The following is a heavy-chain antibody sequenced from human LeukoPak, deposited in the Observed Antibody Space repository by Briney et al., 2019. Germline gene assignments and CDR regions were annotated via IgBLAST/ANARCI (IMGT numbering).Heavy chain of an antibody. CDR1: GFTFSSYG. CDR3: ARYNSGRSAY. J-gene: IGHJ4*01. Sequence: GGSLRLSCAASGFTFSSYGMHWVRQAPGKGLEWVAVIWYDGSKKYYADSVTGRFTVSRDNSKNTLYLQMNSLRAEDTAVYFCARYNSGRSAYWGQGTLVTVSS. CDR2: IWYDGSKK. D-gene: IGHD1-26*01. V-gene: IGHV3-33*01.